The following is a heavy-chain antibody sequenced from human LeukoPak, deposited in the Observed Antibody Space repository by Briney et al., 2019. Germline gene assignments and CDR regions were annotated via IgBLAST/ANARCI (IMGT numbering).Heavy chain of an antibody. CDR3: ARSNDYGDYRNHYYYYGMDV. V-gene: IGHV3-23*01. CDR1: GFNFNSYA. Sequence: GGSLRLSCAASGFNFNSYAMGWVRQAPGKGLEWVSGISGRGSSTYYADSVKGRFTISRDNSKNTLYLQMNSLRAEDTAVYYCARSNDYGDYRNHYYYYGMDVWGQGTTVTVSS. D-gene: IGHD4-17*01. CDR2: ISGRGSST. J-gene: IGHJ6*02.